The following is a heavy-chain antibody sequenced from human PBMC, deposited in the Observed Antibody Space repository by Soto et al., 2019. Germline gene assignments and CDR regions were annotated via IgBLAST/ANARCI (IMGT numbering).Heavy chain of an antibody. CDR2: IRSKANTFAT. V-gene: IGHV3-73*01. J-gene: IGHJ3*02. Sequence: GGSLRLSCAASGFTFSGSAMHWVRQASGKGLEWVGRIRSKANTFATSYAASVKGRFTISRDDSKNTTYLQMNSLKTEDTALYYCSRQHYAALDAFDIWGLGTMFTVPS. CDR3: SRQHYAALDAFDI. D-gene: IGHD3-16*01. CDR1: GFTFSGSA.